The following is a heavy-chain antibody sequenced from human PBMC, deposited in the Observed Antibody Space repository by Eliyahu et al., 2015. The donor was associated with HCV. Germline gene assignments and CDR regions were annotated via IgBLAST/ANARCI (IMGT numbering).Heavy chain of an antibody. J-gene: IGHJ3*02. CDR3: TNGDDSGGGYRTYDI. Sequence: EVRLVESGGGLVQPGRSLRLSCAASGFXFDDYTMHWVRQPPGKGLEWVAGINWIGGGIAYADSVKGRFTISRDNAKNSLYLQMNSLRAEDMALYYCTNGDDSGGGYRTYDIWGQGTMVTVSS. V-gene: IGHV3-9*03. D-gene: IGHD2-15*01. CDR2: INWIGGGI. CDR1: GFXFDDYT.